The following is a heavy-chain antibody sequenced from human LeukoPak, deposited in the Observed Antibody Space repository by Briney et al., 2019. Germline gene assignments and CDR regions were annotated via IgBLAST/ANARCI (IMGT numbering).Heavy chain of an antibody. CDR3: ARAPTVLVGYCSSSSCQADY. D-gene: IGHD2-2*01. Sequence: GGSLRLSCAASGFTFSSYGMHWVRQAPGKGLEWVAVILSDGSKEFYTDSVKGRFTISRDNSKNTLYLQMNSLRVEDTAVYYCARAPTVLVGYCSSSSCQADYWGQGTLVTVSS. CDR2: ILSDGSKE. J-gene: IGHJ4*02. V-gene: IGHV3-33*01. CDR1: GFTFSSYG.